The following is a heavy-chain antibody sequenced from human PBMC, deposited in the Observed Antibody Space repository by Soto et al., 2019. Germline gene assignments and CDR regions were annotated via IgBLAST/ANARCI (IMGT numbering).Heavy chain of an antibody. CDR2: INPNSGNI. J-gene: IGHJ4*02. CDR3: ARGRASGSYYLTDY. Sequence: ASVKVSCKASGDTFTTYDINWVRQATGHGLEWMGWINPNSGNIGYAQRFQGRVTMTRDTAIRTAYMEVSSLRSDDTAVYYCARGRASGSYYLTDYWGQGTLVTVSS. V-gene: IGHV1-8*01. D-gene: IGHD3-10*01. CDR1: GDTFTTYD.